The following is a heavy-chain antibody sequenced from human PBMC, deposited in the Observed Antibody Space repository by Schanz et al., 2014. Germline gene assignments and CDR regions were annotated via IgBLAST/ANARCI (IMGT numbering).Heavy chain of an antibody. CDR2: IKSKTDGETT. CDR1: EFTFSTDA. J-gene: IGHJ3*01. V-gene: IGHV3-15*01. Sequence: EVQLVESGGGLVQPGGSLRLSCAASEFTFSTDAMSWVRQAPGMGLEWVGRIKSKTDGETTDYAAPVKGRFSISRDDSQSTLYQQMNSLKIEDTAVYCCTTDNGHFAFDFWGQGTMVTVSS. CDR3: TTDNGHFAFDF. D-gene: IGHD2-8*01.